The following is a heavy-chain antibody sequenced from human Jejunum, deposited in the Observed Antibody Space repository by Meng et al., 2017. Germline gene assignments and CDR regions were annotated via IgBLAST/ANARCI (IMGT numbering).Heavy chain of an antibody. D-gene: IGHD3-22*01. CDR3: ARWADRSGYCFMDV. Sequence: SETLSLTCTVSGGSISSYFWSWVRQPPGKGLEWIGHIYYTGSASYNPSLESRVTISVDTSKTQFSLNLNSVTAADTAVYYCARWADRSGYCFMDVWGQGTTVTVSS. CDR1: GGSISSYF. V-gene: IGHV4-59*01. CDR2: IYYTGSA. J-gene: IGHJ6*01.